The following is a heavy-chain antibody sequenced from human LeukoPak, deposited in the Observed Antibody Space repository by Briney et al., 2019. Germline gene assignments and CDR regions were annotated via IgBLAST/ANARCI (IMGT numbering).Heavy chain of an antibody. J-gene: IGHJ4*02. CDR1: GGSISSSSYY. Sequence: SETLSLTCTVSGGSISSSSYYWGWIRQPPGKGLEWIGSIYYSGSTYYNPSLKSRVTISVDTSKNQFSLKLSSVTAADTAVYYCARDRLLWFGESDWGQGTLVTVSS. V-gene: IGHV4-39*07. CDR2: IYYSGST. CDR3: ARDRLLWFGESD. D-gene: IGHD3-10*01.